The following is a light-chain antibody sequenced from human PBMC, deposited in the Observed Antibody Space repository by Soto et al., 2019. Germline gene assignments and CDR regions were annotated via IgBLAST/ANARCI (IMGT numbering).Light chain of an antibody. CDR3: ISYTSSDTYV. CDR2: DVT. CDR1: SADVGGYKY. V-gene: IGLV2-14*01. Sequence: QSVLTQPASVSGSPGQSITISCTGTSADVGGYKYVSWLQQHPGKVPKLLIYDVTSRPSGVSNRFSGSKSGNTASLIISGLQAEDEADYYCISYTSSDTYVSGTGTKVTVL. J-gene: IGLJ1*01.